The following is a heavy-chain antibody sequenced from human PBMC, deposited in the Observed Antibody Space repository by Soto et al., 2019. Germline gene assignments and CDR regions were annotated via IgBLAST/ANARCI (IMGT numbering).Heavy chain of an antibody. Sequence: SVKVSCKASGGTFSSYAISWVRQAPGQGLEWMGGIIPIFGTANYAQKFQGRVTITADESTSTAYMELSSLRSEDTAVYYCASYRRDGYNNFDYRGQGTLVTVSS. V-gene: IGHV1-69*13. CDR1: GGTFSSYA. D-gene: IGHD5-12*01. J-gene: IGHJ4*02. CDR2: IIPIFGTA. CDR3: ASYRRDGYNNFDY.